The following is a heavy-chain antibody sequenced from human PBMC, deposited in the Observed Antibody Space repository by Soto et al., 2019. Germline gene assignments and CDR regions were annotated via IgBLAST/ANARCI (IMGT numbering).Heavy chain of an antibody. Sequence: GGSLRLSCAASGFTFSSYVMSWVRQAPGKGLEWVSTISAGGISTYYADSVKGRFTISRDNSKNTLYLQMNSLRPEDTAVYYCAKEGALGLYYFDYWGQGTLVTVSS. D-gene: IGHD3-10*01. CDR2: ISAGGIST. V-gene: IGHV3-23*01. J-gene: IGHJ4*02. CDR1: GFTFSSYV. CDR3: AKEGALGLYYFDY.